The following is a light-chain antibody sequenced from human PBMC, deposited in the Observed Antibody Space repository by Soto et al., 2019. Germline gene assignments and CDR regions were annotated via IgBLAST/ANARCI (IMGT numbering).Light chain of an antibody. CDR1: QSARSS. Sequence: EIVLTQSPATLSLSPGERATLSCRATQSARSSLAWYLQQPGQAPRLLIYDASKRATGIPARFSGSGSGTDFTLTISSLEPKDFAVYYCQQRSNWPGTFGQGTKVDIK. J-gene: IGKJ1*01. V-gene: IGKV3-11*01. CDR2: DAS. CDR3: QQRSNWPGT.